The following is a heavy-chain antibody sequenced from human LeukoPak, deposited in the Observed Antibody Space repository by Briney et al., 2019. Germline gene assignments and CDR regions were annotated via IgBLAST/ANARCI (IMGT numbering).Heavy chain of an antibody. CDR1: GGSISSYY. V-gene: IGHV4-59*08. Sequence: SETLSLTCTVSGGSISSYYWSWIRRPPGKGLEWIGYIYYSRSTNYNPSLKSRVIISVDTSKNQFSLKVSSVTAADTAVYYCARHGRGYYNGMDVWGQGTTVTVSS. J-gene: IGHJ6*02. D-gene: IGHD3-10*01. CDR2: IYYSRST. CDR3: ARHGRGYYNGMDV.